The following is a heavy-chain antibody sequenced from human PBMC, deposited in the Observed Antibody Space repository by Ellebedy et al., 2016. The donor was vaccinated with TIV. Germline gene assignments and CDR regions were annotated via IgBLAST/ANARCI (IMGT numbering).Heavy chain of an antibody. D-gene: IGHD6-19*01. CDR3: ATVAGPYYYYGMDV. V-gene: IGHV4-38-2*01. CDR1: GDSVTSGRHY. J-gene: IGHJ6*02. Sequence: SETLSLTCSVSGDSVTSGRHYWNWIRQPPGKGLEWIGSIYHSGSTYYNPSLKSRVTISVDTSKDQFSLKLSSVTAADTAVYYCATVAGPYYYYGMDVWGQGTTVTVSS. CDR2: IYHSGST.